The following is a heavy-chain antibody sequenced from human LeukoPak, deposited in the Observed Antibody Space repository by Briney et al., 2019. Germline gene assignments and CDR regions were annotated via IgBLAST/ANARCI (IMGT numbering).Heavy chain of an antibody. Sequence: PGGSLRLSCAASGFTFSTYAMSWVRQAPGKGLEWVSVISATGGSTYYADSVKGRFTISRDNAKNTLYLQMNSLRAEDTAVYYCARVGYSSSWYVDFWGQGTLVTVSS. CDR2: ISATGGST. D-gene: IGHD6-13*01. CDR1: GFTFSTYA. CDR3: ARVGYSSSWYVDF. V-gene: IGHV3-23*01. J-gene: IGHJ4*02.